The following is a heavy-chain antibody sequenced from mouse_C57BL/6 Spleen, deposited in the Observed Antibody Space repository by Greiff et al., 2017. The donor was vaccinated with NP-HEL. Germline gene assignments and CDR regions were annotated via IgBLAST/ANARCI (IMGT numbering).Heavy chain of an antibody. V-gene: IGHV7-3*01. J-gene: IGHJ2*01. CDR1: GFTFSDYY. D-gene: IGHD1-1*02. Sequence: EVKLQESGGGLVQPGGSLSLSCAASGFTFSDYYMSWVRQPPGKALEWLGFIRNKANGYTTEYSASVKGRFTISRDNSQSILYLQMNALRAEDSATYYCARSGNYFDYWGQGTTLTVSS. CDR2: IRNKANGYTT. CDR3: ARSGNYFDY.